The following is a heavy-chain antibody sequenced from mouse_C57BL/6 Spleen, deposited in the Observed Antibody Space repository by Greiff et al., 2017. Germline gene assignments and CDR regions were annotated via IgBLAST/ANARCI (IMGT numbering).Heavy chain of an antibody. Sequence: QVQLQQSGAELVRPGASVTLSCKASGYTFTDYEMHWVKQTPVHGLEWIGAIDPETGGTAYNQKFKGKAILTADKSSSTAYMELRSLTSEDSAVYYCTRRGNSGYSAMDYWGQGTSVTVSS. D-gene: IGHD2-1*01. CDR1: GYTFTDYE. CDR2: IDPETGGT. V-gene: IGHV1-15*01. J-gene: IGHJ4*01. CDR3: TRRGNSGYSAMDY.